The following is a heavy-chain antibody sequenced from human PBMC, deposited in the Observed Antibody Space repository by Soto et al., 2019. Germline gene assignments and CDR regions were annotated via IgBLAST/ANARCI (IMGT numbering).Heavy chain of an antibody. Sequence: EVQLVESGGGLVQPGRSLRLSCAASGFTFDDYAMHWVRQAPGKGLEWVSGISWNSGSIGHADSVKGRFTISRDNAKNSLYLQMNSLRAEDTALYYCAKDPEASYYYYGMDVWGQGTTVTVSS. CDR3: AKDPEASYYYYGMDV. J-gene: IGHJ6*02. CDR1: GFTFDDYA. CDR2: ISWNSGSI. V-gene: IGHV3-9*01.